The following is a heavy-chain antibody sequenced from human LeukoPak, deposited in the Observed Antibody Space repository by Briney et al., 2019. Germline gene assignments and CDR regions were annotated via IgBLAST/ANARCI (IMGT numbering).Heavy chain of an antibody. CDR1: GFTFSSYA. D-gene: IGHD2-15*01. Sequence: PGGSLRLSCAASGFTFSSYAMTWVRQAPGKGLEWVSGISGSGGNTYYTDSVRGRLSISRDNSKNSLYLQMNSLRTEDTALYYCAKDNLGYCSGGSCRAGYFDYWGQGTLVTVSS. J-gene: IGHJ4*02. CDR3: AKDNLGYCSGGSCRAGYFDY. V-gene: IGHV3-23*01. CDR2: ISGSGGNT.